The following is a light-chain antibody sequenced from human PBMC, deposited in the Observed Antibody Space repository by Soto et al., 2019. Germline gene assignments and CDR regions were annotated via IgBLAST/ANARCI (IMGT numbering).Light chain of an antibody. CDR1: SSDVGGYNY. V-gene: IGLV2-14*01. CDR3: SSYTRSSTLDV. Sequence: QSVLTQPASVSGSPGQSITISCTGTSSDVGGYNYVSWYQQHPGKAPKLMIYDVSNWPSGVSNRFSGSKSGNTASLTISGLQPEDEADYYCSSYTRSSTLDVFGTGTKVTVL. J-gene: IGLJ1*01. CDR2: DVS.